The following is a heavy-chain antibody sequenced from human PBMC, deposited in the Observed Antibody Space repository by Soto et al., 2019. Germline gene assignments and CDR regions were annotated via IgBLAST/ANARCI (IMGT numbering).Heavy chain of an antibody. Sequence: VASVKVSCKASGYTFTSYDINWVRRATGQGLEWMGWMNPNSGNTGYAQKFQGRVTMTRNTSISTAYMELSSLRSEDTAVYYCWVWAARPYYYYGMDVWGQGTTVTVSS. CDR3: WVWAARPYYYYGMDV. J-gene: IGHJ6*02. CDR1: GYTFTSYD. D-gene: IGHD6-6*01. V-gene: IGHV1-8*01. CDR2: MNPNSGNT.